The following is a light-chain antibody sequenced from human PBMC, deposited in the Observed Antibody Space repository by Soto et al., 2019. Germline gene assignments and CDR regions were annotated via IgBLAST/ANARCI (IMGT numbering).Light chain of an antibody. CDR2: GAS. J-gene: IGKJ1*01. CDR3: QQYVSWT. V-gene: IGKV3-20*01. Sequence: EIVLTQSPGTLSVSPGERATLSCRASQSISSNHLAWYQQKPGQAPSLLMYGASSRPTGIPDRFSGSGSGKDFTLTISRLEPEDSSIYYCQQYVSWTFGQGTKVEIK. CDR1: QSISSNH.